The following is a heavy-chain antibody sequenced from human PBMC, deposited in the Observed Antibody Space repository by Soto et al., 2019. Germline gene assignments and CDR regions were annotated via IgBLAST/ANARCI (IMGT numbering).Heavy chain of an antibody. J-gene: IGHJ4*02. CDR2: ISWNSGSI. CDR3: AKDRDRDILTPFDY. Sequence: EVQLVESGGGLVQPGRSLRLSCAASGFTFDDYAMHWVRQAPGKGLEWVSGISWNSGSIGYADSVKGRFTISRDNAKNSLYLQMNSLRAEDTALYYCAKDRDRDILTPFDYWGQGTLVTVSS. CDR1: GFTFDDYA. D-gene: IGHD3-9*01. V-gene: IGHV3-9*01.